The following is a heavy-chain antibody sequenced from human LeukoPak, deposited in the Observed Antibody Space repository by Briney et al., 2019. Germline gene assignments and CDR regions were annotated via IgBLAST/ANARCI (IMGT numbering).Heavy chain of an antibody. V-gene: IGHV4-61*01. CDR1: GGSVSSGSYY. J-gene: IGHJ4*02. D-gene: IGHD4-17*01. Sequence: SETLSLTCTVSGGSVSSGSYYWSWIRQPPGKGLEWIGYIYYSGSTNYNPSLKSRVIISVDTSKNQFSLKLSSVAAADTTVYYCARDYGDYFDYWGQGTLVTVSS. CDR2: IYYSGST. CDR3: ARDYGDYFDY.